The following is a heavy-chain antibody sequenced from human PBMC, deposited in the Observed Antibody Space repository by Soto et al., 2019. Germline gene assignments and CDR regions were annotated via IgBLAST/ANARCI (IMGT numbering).Heavy chain of an antibody. J-gene: IGHJ6*02. CDR3: ARVYGSGMDV. CDR1: GGSISSYY. Sequence: PSETLSLTCTVSGGSISSYYWSWIRQPPGKGLEWIGYIYYSGSTNYNPSLKSRVTISVDTSKNQFSLKLSSVTAADTAVYYCARVYGSGMDVWGQGTTVNVSS. D-gene: IGHD2-2*03. CDR2: IYYSGST. V-gene: IGHV4-59*01.